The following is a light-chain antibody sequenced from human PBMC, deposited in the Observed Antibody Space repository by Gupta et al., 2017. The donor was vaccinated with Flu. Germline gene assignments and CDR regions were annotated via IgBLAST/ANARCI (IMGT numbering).Light chain of an antibody. CDR2: AAT. CDR1: QGISSF. J-gene: IGKJ4*01. Sequence: DIQMTQSPSSLSASVGDRVTITCRASQGISSFLNWYQQKPGKAPKVLIYAATGLQSGVPSRFSGSGSGTXFTLTIXRLQPEDFASYYCQQRYSFPITFGXGTKVEIK. CDR3: QQRYSFPIT. V-gene: IGKV1-39*01.